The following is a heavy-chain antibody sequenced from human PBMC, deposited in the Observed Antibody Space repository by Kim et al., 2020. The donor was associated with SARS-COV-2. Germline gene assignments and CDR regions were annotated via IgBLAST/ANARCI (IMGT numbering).Heavy chain of an antibody. J-gene: IGHJ4*02. CDR3: ARAFGFLEWSHHFDY. V-gene: IGHV4-31*03. Sequence: SETLSLTCTVSGGSISSGGYYWSGSRQHPGKGLEWMGYIYYSGSTHYNPSLKSRVTISVDTSKNQFSLKLSSVTAADTAVYYCARAFGFLEWSHHFDYWGQGTPGTASS. D-gene: IGHD3-3*01. CDR1: GGSISSGGYY. CDR2: IYYSGST.